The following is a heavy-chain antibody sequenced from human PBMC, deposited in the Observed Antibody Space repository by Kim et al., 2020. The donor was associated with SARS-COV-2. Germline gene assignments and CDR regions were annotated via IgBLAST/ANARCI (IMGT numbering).Heavy chain of an antibody. CDR1: GYTFTSYG. V-gene: IGHV1-18*01. CDR2: ISAYNGNT. J-gene: IGHJ6*02. Sequence: ASVKVSCKASGYTFTSYGISWVRQAPGQGLEWMGWISAYNGNTNYAQKLQGRVTMTTDTSTSTAYMELRSLRSDDTAVYYCARDSPLWLGYCSGGSCYSGLYYYYGMDVWGQGTTVTVSS. CDR3: ARDSPLWLGYCSGGSCYSGLYYYYGMDV. D-gene: IGHD2-15*01.